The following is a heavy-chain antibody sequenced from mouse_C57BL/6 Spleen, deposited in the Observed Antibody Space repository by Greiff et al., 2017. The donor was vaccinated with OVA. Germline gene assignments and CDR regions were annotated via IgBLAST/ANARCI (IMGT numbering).Heavy chain of an antibody. Sequence: EVQGVESGGGLVKPGGSLKLSCAASGFTFSDYGMHWVRQAPEKGLEWVAYISSGSSTIYYADTVKGRCTISRDNAKNTLFLKMTSLRSEDTAMYYCARNWDGYFDYGGQGTTLTVSS. CDR1: GFTFSDYG. CDR3: ARNWDGYFDY. D-gene: IGHD4-1*01. CDR2: ISSGSSTI. J-gene: IGHJ2*01. V-gene: IGHV5-17*01.